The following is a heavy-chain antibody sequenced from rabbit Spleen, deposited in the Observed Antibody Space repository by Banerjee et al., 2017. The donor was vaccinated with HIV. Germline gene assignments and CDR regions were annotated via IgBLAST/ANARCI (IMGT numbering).Heavy chain of an antibody. Sequence: EQLVESGGGLVQPEGSLTLTCTASGVSFSSNYYMCWVRQAPGKGPEWIACIDAVGSDSTYYATWAKGRFTISRTSSTTVTLQMTSLTAADTATYFCARDLTGVIGWNFGWWGPGTLVTVS. CDR3: ARDLTGVIGWNFGW. CDR2: IDAVGSDST. V-gene: IGHV1S45*01. CDR1: GVSFSSNYY. J-gene: IGHJ4*01. D-gene: IGHD1-1*01.